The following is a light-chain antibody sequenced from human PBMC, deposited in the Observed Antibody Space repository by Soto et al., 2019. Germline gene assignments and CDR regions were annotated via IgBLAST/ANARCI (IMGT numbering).Light chain of an antibody. CDR1: QTISSL. V-gene: IGKV1-5*03. J-gene: IGKJ1*01. Sequence: DIQMTQAPSTLSGSVGDRVTITCRASQTISSLLAWYQQKPGKAPKLLIYKASTLKSGVPSRFSGSGSGTEFTLTISSLQPDDFATYYCQHYNSYSEAFGQGTKVERK. CDR3: QHYNSYSEA. CDR2: KAS.